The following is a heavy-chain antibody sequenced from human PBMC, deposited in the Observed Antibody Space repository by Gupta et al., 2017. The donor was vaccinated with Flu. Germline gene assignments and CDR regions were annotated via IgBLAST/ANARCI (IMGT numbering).Heavy chain of an antibody. CDR2: MKLNSENT. Sequence: INWVRQATGQGLEWMGWMKLNSENTGYAQRFQGRLSMTWETSMNTAYMELSSLRSDDTAVYYCARGTMYCSGPRCSTEFDYWGQGTLVTVSS. V-gene: IGHV1-8*01. CDR3: ARGTMYCSGPRCSTEFDY. J-gene: IGHJ4*02. D-gene: IGHD2-15*01.